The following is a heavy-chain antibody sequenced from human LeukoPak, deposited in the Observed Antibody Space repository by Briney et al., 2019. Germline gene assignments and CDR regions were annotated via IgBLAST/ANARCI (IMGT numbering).Heavy chain of an antibody. CDR1: GGSISSGDYY. J-gene: IGHJ3*02. CDR3: ARDKIVRAAHDAFDI. D-gene: IGHD3-10*01. CDR2: IYYSGST. Sequence: SETLSLTCTVSGGSISSGDYYWSWIRQPPGKGLEWIGYIYYSGSTYYNPSLKSRVTISIDTSKNQFSLNLTSVTAADTAVYFCARDKIVRAAHDAFDIWGQGTMVTVSS. V-gene: IGHV4-30-4*01.